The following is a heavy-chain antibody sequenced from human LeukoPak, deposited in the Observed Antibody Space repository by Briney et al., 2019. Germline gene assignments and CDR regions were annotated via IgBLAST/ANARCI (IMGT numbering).Heavy chain of an antibody. Sequence: GGSLRLSCAASGFTFDDYAMHWVRQAPGKGLEWVSLISGDGGSTYYADSVKGRFTISRDNSKNSLYLQMNSLRTEDAALCYCAKDVATAAGTFYWGQGTLVTVS. J-gene: IGHJ4*02. CDR1: GFTFDDYA. CDR2: ISGDGGST. V-gene: IGHV3-43*02. CDR3: AKDVATAAGTFY. D-gene: IGHD6-13*01.